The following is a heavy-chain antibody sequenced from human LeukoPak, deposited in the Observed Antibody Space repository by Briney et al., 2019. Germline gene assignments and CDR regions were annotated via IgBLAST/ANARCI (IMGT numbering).Heavy chain of an antibody. Sequence: GGSLRLSCAASGFTFSSYWMSWVRQAPGKGLEWVANIKQDGSEKNYVDSVKGRFTISRDNAKNSLYLQMNSLRAEDTAVYYCARGGGYCSSTSCYGSYFDYWGQGTLVTVSS. V-gene: IGHV3-7*01. CDR2: IKQDGSEK. J-gene: IGHJ4*02. CDR3: ARGGGYCSSTSCYGSYFDY. CDR1: GFTFSSYW. D-gene: IGHD2-2*01.